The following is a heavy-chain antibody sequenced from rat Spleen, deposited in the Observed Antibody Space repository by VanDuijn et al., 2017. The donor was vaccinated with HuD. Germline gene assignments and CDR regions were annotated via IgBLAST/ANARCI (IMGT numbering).Heavy chain of an antibody. D-gene: IGHD1-4*01. CDR3: ARHGGTGIPTMDA. CDR2: IPHPGGTT. J-gene: IGHJ4*01. V-gene: IGHV5S23*01. Sequence: EVQLVESDGGLVQPGRSLKLSCPASGFTSSDYVMAWVRQAPTNGLECVASIPHPGGTTSSPDSVQGLFTIPRDNAKSILYLQMTSLRSEDTANYYCARHGGTGIPTMDAWGQGASVTVSS. CDR1: GFTSSDYV.